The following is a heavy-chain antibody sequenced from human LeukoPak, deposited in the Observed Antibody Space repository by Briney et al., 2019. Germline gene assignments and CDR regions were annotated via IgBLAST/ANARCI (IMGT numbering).Heavy chain of an antibody. V-gene: IGHV1-69*05. CDR2: IIPIFGTA. CDR3: ASQRGYCDSSGYYYFDY. J-gene: IGHJ4*02. CDR1: GGTFSSYA. Sequence: SVKVSCKASGGTFSSYAISWVRQAPGQGLEWMGGIIPIFGTANYAQKFQGRVTITTDESTSTAYMELSSLRSEDTAVYYCASQRGYCDSSGYYYFDYWGQGTLVTVSS. D-gene: IGHD3-22*01.